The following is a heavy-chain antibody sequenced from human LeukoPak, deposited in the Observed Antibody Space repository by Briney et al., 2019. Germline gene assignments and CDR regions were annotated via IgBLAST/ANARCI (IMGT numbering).Heavy chain of an antibody. CDR2: IYYSGST. CDR3: ARIRGTYYFDY. V-gene: IGHV4-39*07. D-gene: IGHD1-26*01. CDR1: GGSISSSSYY. Sequence: PSETLSLSCTVSGGSISSSSYYWGWIRQPPGKGLEWIGSIYYSGSTYYNPSLKSRVTISVDTSKNQFSLKLSSVTAADTAVYYCARIRGTYYFDYWGQGTLVTVSS. J-gene: IGHJ4*02.